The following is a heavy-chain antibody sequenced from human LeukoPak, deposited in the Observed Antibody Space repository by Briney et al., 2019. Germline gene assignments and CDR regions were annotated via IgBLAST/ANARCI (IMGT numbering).Heavy chain of an antibody. CDR1: GYTFTGYY. D-gene: IGHD3-16*01. Sequence: ASVKVSCKASGYTFTGYYIHWVQQAPGQGLEWMGWINPNSGGTNYAQKFQGRVTMTRDTSISTAYMELSRLRFDDTAVYYCARDGGVLTAQNRDYWGQGTLVTVSS. CDR3: ARDGGVLTAQNRDY. CDR2: INPNSGGT. J-gene: IGHJ4*02. V-gene: IGHV1-2*02.